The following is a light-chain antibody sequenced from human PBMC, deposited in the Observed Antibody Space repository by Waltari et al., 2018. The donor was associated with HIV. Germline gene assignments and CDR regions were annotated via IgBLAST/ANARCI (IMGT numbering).Light chain of an antibody. V-gene: IGKV3-20*01. CDR3: QQYGSSPLT. CDR2: GAS. Sequence: EVVLTQSPGTLSLSPGERATLSCRASQSVGSSYLAWYQQKPGLAPRLLIYGASSRATGIPDRFSGSGSGTDFTLTINRLEPEDFAVYYCQQYGSSPLTFGQGTKVEVK. J-gene: IGKJ1*01. CDR1: QSVGSSY.